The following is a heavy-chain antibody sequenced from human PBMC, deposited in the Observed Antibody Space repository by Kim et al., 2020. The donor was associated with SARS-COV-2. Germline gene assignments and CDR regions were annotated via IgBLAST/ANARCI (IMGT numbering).Heavy chain of an antibody. D-gene: IGHD1-26*01. J-gene: IGHJ4*02. CDR1: GFTFSSYW. CDR2: IKQDGSEK. CDR3: ARGVGY. V-gene: IGHV3-7*01. Sequence: GGSLRLSCAASGFTFSSYWISWVRQAPGKGLEWVANIKQDGSEKYYVDSVKGRFTISRDNAKNSLYLQMNSLRAEDTAVYYCARGVGYWGQGTLVTVSS.